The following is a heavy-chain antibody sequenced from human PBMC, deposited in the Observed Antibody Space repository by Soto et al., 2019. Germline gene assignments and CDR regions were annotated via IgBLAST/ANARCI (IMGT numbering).Heavy chain of an antibody. CDR3: ARDRPSYDSSGYQDAFDI. V-gene: IGHV3-21*01. D-gene: IGHD3-22*01. CDR2: ISSSSSYI. Sequence: GGSLRLSCAASGFTFSSYSMNWVRQAPGKGLEWVSSISSSSSYIYYADSVKGRFTISRDNAKNSLYLQMNSLRAEDTAVYYCARDRPSYDSSGYQDAFDIWGQGTMVTVSS. CDR1: GFTFSSYS. J-gene: IGHJ3*02.